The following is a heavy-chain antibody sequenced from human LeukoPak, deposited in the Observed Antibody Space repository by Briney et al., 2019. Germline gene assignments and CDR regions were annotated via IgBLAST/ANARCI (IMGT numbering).Heavy chain of an antibody. J-gene: IGHJ4*02. CDR1: GYTFTGYY. V-gene: IGHV1-2*02. CDR2: ISPNSGGT. Sequence: ASVKVSCKASGYTFTGYYMHWVRQAPGQGLEWMGWISPNSGGTNYAQKFQGRVTMTRDTSISTAYMELSRLRSDDTAVYYCARARDYYDSSGCYGWGQGTLVTVSS. CDR3: ARARDYYDSSGCYG. D-gene: IGHD3-22*01.